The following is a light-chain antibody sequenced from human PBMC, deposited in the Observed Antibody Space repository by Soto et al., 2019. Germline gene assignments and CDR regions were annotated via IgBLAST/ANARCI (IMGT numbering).Light chain of an antibody. V-gene: IGKV1-12*01. CDR3: QQAKRFPYT. CDR2: GAS. CDR1: QDIHTW. Sequence: DIQMTQSPSSVSASVGDRVTITCRASQDIHTWLAWYQQKPGKAPKLLIYGASTLQSGVTSRFSGRGSGKDFFLTISNLQPEDFATYYCQQAKRFPYTFGRGTKVEIK. J-gene: IGKJ2*01.